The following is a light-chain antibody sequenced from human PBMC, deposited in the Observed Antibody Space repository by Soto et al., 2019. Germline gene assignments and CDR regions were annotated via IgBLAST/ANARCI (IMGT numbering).Light chain of an antibody. CDR1: QDISNY. Sequence: DIQMTQSPPSLSVSVGDRVTITFQASQDISNYLHWFQQKPGKAPQLLIFDVSNLQTGVPSRFSGSGSGTDFTLTISSLQPDDVATYYCQETYGAPPWTFGQGTKVDNK. V-gene: IGKV1-39*01. CDR2: DVS. J-gene: IGKJ1*01. CDR3: QETYGAPPWT.